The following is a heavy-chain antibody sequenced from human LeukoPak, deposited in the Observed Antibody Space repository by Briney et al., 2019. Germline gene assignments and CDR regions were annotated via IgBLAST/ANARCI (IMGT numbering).Heavy chain of an antibody. Sequence: SETLSLTCTVSGGSISSFYWTWIRQAPGKGLEWIGRIYTSGTTHYNPSLKSRVTMSVDTSKNQFSLKLSSVTAADTAVYYCARDNPSYDYFDYWGQGTLVTVSS. CDR1: GGSISSFY. CDR3: ARDNPSYDYFDY. CDR2: IYTSGTT. D-gene: IGHD3-16*01. J-gene: IGHJ4*02. V-gene: IGHV4-4*07.